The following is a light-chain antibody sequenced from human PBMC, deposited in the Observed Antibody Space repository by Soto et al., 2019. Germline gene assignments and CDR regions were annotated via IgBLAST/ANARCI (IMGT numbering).Light chain of an antibody. CDR3: QQYGSYSPWT. CDR1: QSIGSW. J-gene: IGKJ1*01. Sequence: DIQMTQSPTTLSASVGDRVTITCRASQSIGSWLAWYQQKPGKAPKLLIYNASTLESGVPSRFSGSGSGTEFILTISSLQPDDFASYYCQQYGSYSPWTFGQGTKVEIK. V-gene: IGKV1-5*03. CDR2: NAS.